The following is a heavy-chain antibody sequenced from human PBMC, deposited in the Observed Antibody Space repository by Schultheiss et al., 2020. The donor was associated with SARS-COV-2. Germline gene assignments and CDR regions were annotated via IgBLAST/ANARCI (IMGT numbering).Heavy chain of an antibody. CDR3: ARQGCSSTSCYGHYYYYMDV. Sequence: SETLSLTCTVSGGSISSSSYYWSWIRQPAGKGLEWIGRIYTSGSTNYNPSLKSRVTISVDTSKNQFSLKLSSVTAADTAVYYCARQGCSSTSCYGHYYYYMDVWGKGTTVTVSS. V-gene: IGHV4-61*02. CDR1: GGSISSSSYY. CDR2: IYTSGST. J-gene: IGHJ6*03. D-gene: IGHD2-2*01.